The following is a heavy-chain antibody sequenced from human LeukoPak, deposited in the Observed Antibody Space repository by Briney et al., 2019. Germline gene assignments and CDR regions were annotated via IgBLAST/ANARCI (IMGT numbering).Heavy chain of an antibody. Sequence: GGSLRLSCSASGFIFSPYAMHWVRQAPGKGLEYVSSISSEGKTTYYADSVKGRFTISRDNSKNMLYLQMNSLRPEDTAVYYCVKDRWVGHWGQGTLVTVSS. V-gene: IGHV3-64D*06. J-gene: IGHJ4*02. CDR2: ISSEGKTT. D-gene: IGHD6-13*01. CDR1: GFIFSPYA. CDR3: VKDRWVGH.